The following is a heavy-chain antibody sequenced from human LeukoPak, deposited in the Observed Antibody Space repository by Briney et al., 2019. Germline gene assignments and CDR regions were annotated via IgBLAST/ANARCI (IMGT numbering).Heavy chain of an antibody. Sequence: SLRLSCAPSGFTFDDYTMHSVRQAPRKSLGRVSGISWNSGSLGYTHSVKGRFTISSDNAKNSLYLQMNSLRAEDTALYHCAKEGSEDPITMVRGVIIGRGAFDIWGKGQWSPSLQ. CDR2: ISWNSGSL. V-gene: IGHV3-9*01. CDR3: AKEGSEDPITMVRGVIIGRGAFDI. D-gene: IGHD3-10*01. J-gene: IGHJ3*02. CDR1: GFTFDDYT.